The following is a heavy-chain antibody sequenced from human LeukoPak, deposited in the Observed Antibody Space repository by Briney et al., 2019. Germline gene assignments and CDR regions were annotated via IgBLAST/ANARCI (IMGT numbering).Heavy chain of an antibody. CDR2: ISYDGSNK. CDR1: GFTFSSYA. Sequence: GRSLRLSCAASGFTFSSYAMHRVRQAPGKGLEWVAVISYDGSNKYYADSVKGRFTISRDNSKNTLYLQMNSLRAEDTAVYYCARDGPTYYYDSSGFSWGQGTLVTVSS. D-gene: IGHD3-22*01. CDR3: ARDGPTYYYDSSGFS. V-gene: IGHV3-30-3*01. J-gene: IGHJ4*02.